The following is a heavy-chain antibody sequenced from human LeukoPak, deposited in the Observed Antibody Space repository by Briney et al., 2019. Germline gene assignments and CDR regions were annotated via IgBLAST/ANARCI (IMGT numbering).Heavy chain of an antibody. J-gene: IGHJ5*02. V-gene: IGHV1-46*01. Sequence: GASVKVSCKTSGYNFIDYYVYWVRQAPGQRLEWMGWINPTGGSTGYAQKFQGRVTMTRDMSTSTDYMELSSLRSEDTAIYYCARDNSVGDNAWWFDPWGQGTLVTVSS. CDR2: INPTGGST. CDR1: GYNFIDYY. D-gene: IGHD1-26*01. CDR3: ARDNSVGDNAWWFDP.